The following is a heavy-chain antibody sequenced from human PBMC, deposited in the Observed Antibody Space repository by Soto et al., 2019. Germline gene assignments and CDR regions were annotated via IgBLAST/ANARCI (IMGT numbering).Heavy chain of an antibody. D-gene: IGHD2-2*01. V-gene: IGHV1-8*01. J-gene: IGHJ3*02. CDR1: GYTFTSYD. Sequence: QVQLVQSGAEVKKPGASVKASCKASGYTFTSYDINWGRQATGQGLEWMGWMTLNSGNTGYAQKFQGRVTMTRNTSISTAYMELSSLRSEDTAVYYCARNVDIVVVPAAIRRGDDAFDIWGQGTMVTVSS. CDR3: ARNVDIVVVPAAIRRGDDAFDI. CDR2: MTLNSGNT.